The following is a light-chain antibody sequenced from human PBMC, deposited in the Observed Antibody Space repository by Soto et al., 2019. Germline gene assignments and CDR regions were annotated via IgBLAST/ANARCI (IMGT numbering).Light chain of an antibody. V-gene: IGKV3-15*01. J-gene: IGKJ1*01. CDR2: RAS. CDR1: QSVSSN. CDR3: QHHNNWPRT. Sequence: EIVMTQSPATLSVSPGERATLSCRAGQSVSSNLAWYQQKPGQAPRLLIYRASTRATGIPARFSGSGSGTEFTLIISSLQSEDFAVYYCQHHNNWPRTFGQGTKVEIK.